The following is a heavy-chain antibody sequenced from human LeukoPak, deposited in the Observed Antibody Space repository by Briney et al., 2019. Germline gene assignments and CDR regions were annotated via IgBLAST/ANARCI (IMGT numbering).Heavy chain of an antibody. CDR2: MSYEGSNK. CDR1: EFIFSNYA. Sequence: PGGSLRLSCVGSEFIFSNYAMHWVRQAPGQGLEWVAAMSYEGSNKYYTDSVKGRFTISRDNSKNTPYLQMNSLRPDDTAVYYCAKDSDYIIRAIDYWGQGALVTVSS. CDR3: AKDSDYIIRAIDY. V-gene: IGHV3-30*18. J-gene: IGHJ4*02. D-gene: IGHD4-11*01.